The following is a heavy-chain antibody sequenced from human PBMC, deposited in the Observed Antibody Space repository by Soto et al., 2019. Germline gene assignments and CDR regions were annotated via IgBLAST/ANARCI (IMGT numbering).Heavy chain of an antibody. CDR2: INHSGST. V-gene: IGHV4-34*01. CDR1: GGSFSGYY. D-gene: IGHD2-2*02. CDR3: ASSGKVHLYGHRRPFDY. Sequence: SETLSLTCAVYGGSFSGYYWSWIRQPPGKGLEWIGEINHSGSTNYNPSLKSRVTISVDTSKNQFSLKLSSVTAADTAVYYCASSGKVHLYGHRRPFDYWGQGTLDTVSS. J-gene: IGHJ4*02.